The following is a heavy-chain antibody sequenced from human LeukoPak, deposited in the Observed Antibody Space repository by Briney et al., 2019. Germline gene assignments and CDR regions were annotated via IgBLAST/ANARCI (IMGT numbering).Heavy chain of an antibody. Sequence: GGSLRLSCAASGFTFSSYSMNWVRQAPGTGLEWVSSISSSSSYIYYADSVKGRFTISRDNAKNSLYLQMNSLRAEDTAVYYCAREDSYYYGSGSYHLPGYWGQGTLVTVSS. CDR2: ISSSSSYI. CDR3: AREDSYYYGSGSYHLPGY. D-gene: IGHD3-10*01. CDR1: GFTFSSYS. V-gene: IGHV3-21*01. J-gene: IGHJ4*02.